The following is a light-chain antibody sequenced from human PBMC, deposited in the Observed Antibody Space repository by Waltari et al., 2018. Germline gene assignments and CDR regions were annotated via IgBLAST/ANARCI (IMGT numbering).Light chain of an antibody. CDR1: NSDVGNYNL. Sequence: QSALTQPAPVSGTPGQSLTLSCTGTNSDVGNYNLAPWYQHHPGEAPKLMICEVIKRPSGVSNRFSGSKSGNTASLTISGLQAEDEADYYCCSYAGSGTYVFGTGTKVTVL. J-gene: IGLJ1*01. CDR3: CSYAGSGTYV. V-gene: IGLV2-23*02. CDR2: EVI.